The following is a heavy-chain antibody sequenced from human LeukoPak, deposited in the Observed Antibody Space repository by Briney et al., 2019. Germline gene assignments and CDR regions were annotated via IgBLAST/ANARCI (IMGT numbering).Heavy chain of an antibody. D-gene: IGHD5-18*01. J-gene: IGHJ4*02. CDR1: GGSISSSSYY. CDR3: ARRRPLWGYSYGYYFDY. CDR2: IYYSGST. Sequence: SETLSLTCTVSGGSISSSSYYWSWIRQPPGKGLEWIGYIYYSGSTNYNPSLKSRVTISVDTSKNQFSLKLSSVTAADTAVYYCARRRPLWGYSYGYYFDYWGQGTLVTVSS. V-gene: IGHV4-61*05.